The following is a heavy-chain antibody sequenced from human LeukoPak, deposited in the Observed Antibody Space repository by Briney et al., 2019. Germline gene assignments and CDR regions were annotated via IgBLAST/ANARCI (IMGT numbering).Heavy chain of an antibody. Sequence: GGSLRLSCTASGFTFSNYEMNWVRQAPGKGLEWVSYISSSGSTIYYADSMKGRFTISRDNAKNSLYLQMNSLRAEDTAVYYCARDGYGNGPEFDYWGQGTLVTVSS. J-gene: IGHJ4*02. CDR1: GFTFSNYE. D-gene: IGHD2-8*01. CDR3: ARDGYGNGPEFDY. V-gene: IGHV3-48*03. CDR2: ISSSGSTI.